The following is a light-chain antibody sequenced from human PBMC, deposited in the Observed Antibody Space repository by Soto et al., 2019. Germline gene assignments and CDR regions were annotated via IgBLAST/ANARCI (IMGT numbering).Light chain of an antibody. CDR2: GAS. V-gene: IGKV3-20*01. CDR3: QQYGRTSWT. J-gene: IGKJ1*01. Sequence: EIFLTQSPGTLSLSPGEGATLSCRASQSVSTNFFAWYQQKPGQAPRLLIYGASTRATGIPDRFSGSGSGTDFTLTISRLEPEDFAVYYCQQYGRTSWTFGQGTKVDIK. CDR1: QSVSTNF.